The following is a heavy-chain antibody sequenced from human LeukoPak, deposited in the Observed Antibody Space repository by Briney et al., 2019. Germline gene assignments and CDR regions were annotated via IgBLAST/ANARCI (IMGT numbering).Heavy chain of an antibody. D-gene: IGHD6-19*01. CDR3: ARGGPSSSGWYKY. J-gene: IGHJ4*02. CDR2: IYHSGSP. CDR1: GGSISSNNW. V-gene: IGHV4-4*02. Sequence: SETLSLTCAVSGGSISSNNWWGWVRQPPGKGLEWIGEIYHSGSPNYNPSLKSRVTISVDTSKNQFSLKLSSVTAADTAVYYCARGGPSSSGWYKYWGQGTLVTVSS.